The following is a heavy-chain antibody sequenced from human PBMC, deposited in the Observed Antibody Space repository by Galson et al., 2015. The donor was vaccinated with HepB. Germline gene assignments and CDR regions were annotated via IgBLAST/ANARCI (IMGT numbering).Heavy chain of an antibody. Sequence: SLRLSCAASGFTFSSYAMSWVRQAPGKGLEWVSAISGSGGSTYYADSVKGRFTISRDNSKNTLYLQMNSLRAEDTAVYYCAKDPGITMVNWYFDLWGRGTLVTVSS. D-gene: IGHD3-10*01. CDR3: AKDPGITMVNWYFDL. J-gene: IGHJ2*01. V-gene: IGHV3-23*01. CDR1: GFTFSSYA. CDR2: ISGSGGST.